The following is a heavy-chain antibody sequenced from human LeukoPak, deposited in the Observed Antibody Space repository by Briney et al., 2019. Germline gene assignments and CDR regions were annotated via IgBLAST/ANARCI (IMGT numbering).Heavy chain of an antibody. CDR1: GGSISSYY. J-gene: IGHJ5*02. D-gene: IGHD1-26*01. CDR2: IYYSGST. CDR3: AQFQMGGSYWGTQLSYFDP. Sequence: SETLSLTCTVPGGSISSYYWSWIRQPPGKGLGWIGYIYYSGSTNYNPSLKSRVTISVDTSKNQFSLKLSSVTAADTAVYYCAQFQMGGSYWGTQLSYFDPWGQGTLVTVSS. V-gene: IGHV4-59*08.